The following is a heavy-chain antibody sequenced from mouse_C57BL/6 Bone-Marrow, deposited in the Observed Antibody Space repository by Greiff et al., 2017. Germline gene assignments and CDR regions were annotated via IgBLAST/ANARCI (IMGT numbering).Heavy chain of an antibody. V-gene: IGHV1-43*01. D-gene: IGHD1-1*01. CDR1: GYSFTGYY. CDR3: ARLTTVVATGYFDY. J-gene: IGHJ2*01. CDR2: INPSTGGT. Sequence: VQLKESGPELVKPGASVKISCKASGYSFTGYYMHWVKQSSEKSLEWIGEINPSTGGTSYNQKFKGKATLTVDKSSSTAYMQLKSLTSEDSAVYYGARLTTVVATGYFDYWGQGTTLTVSS.